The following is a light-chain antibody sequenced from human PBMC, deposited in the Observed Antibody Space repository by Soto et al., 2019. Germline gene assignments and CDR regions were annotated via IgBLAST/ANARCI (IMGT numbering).Light chain of an antibody. V-gene: IGKV3D-20*02. CDR3: QQRSNWLT. CDR2: GAS. Sequence: EIVFTQSPGTLSLSPGERATLSCRASQSVRNNYLAWSQQKPGQAPRLLIYGASNRATGIPDRFSGSGSGTDFTLTISRLEPEDFAVYYCQQRSNWLTFGGGTKVDIK. J-gene: IGKJ4*01. CDR1: QSVRNNY.